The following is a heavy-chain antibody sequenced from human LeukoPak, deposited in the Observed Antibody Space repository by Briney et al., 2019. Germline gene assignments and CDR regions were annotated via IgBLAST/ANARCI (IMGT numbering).Heavy chain of an antibody. CDR3: TRGSVSDV. Sequence: GASVKVSCKASGYTFTSYGISWVRQAPGQGLEWMGWMNPNSGYTGYAQKFQGRVTITRNTSISTVYMELSSLRSEDTAMYYCTRGSVSDVWGKGTTVTVSS. CDR1: GYTFTSYG. CDR2: MNPNSGYT. V-gene: IGHV1-8*03. J-gene: IGHJ6*04.